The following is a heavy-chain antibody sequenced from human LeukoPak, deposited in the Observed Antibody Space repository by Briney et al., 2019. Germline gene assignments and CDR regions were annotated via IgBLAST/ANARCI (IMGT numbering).Heavy chain of an antibody. Sequence: SETLSLTCTVSGGSISGYYWTWIRQPPGKGLGWIGYIYYAGSTSYNPSLKSRVTISVDTSKNQFSLKLRSVTAADTAVYYCAKGFCSNTRCYKEMATILPDYWGQGALVTVSS. V-gene: IGHV4-59*01. J-gene: IGHJ4*02. D-gene: IGHD2-2*02. CDR1: GGSISGYY. CDR2: IYYAGST. CDR3: AKGFCSNTRCYKEMATILPDY.